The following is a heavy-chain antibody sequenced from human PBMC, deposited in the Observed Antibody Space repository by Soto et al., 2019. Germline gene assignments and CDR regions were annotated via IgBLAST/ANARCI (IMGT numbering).Heavy chain of an antibody. CDR1: GFTFSSHA. CDR2: ISSDGSNK. Sequence: QVQLVESGGGVVQPGRSLRLSCAGSGFTFSSHAMHWVRQAPGTGLEWVALISSDGSNKYYADSVKGRFTTSRDKSKNTMYLQMNSLRVEDTAVYYCARDDEGGSDWDLGYWGQGALVTVSS. CDR3: ARDDEGGSDWDLGY. D-gene: IGHD1-26*01. J-gene: IGHJ4*02. V-gene: IGHV3-30-3*01.